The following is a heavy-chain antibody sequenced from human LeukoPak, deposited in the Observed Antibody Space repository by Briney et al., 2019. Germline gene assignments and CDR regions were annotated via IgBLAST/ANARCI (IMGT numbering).Heavy chain of an antibody. Sequence: PGGSLRLSCVASGFTLRSYVMNRVRQTPGKGLEWVSSISGSGDSTFYADSVKGRLSTSRDNSKNTLYLQVNGLRTEDTAVYYCAKSGYNRFDYWGQGTLVTVSS. CDR2: ISGSGDST. D-gene: IGHD5-24*01. CDR3: AKSGYNRFDY. CDR1: GFTLRSYV. J-gene: IGHJ4*02. V-gene: IGHV3-23*01.